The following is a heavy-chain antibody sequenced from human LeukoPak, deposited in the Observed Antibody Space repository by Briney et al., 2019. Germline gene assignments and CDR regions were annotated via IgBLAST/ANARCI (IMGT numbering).Heavy chain of an antibody. J-gene: IGHJ4*02. CDR2: IYYSGST. V-gene: IGHV4-59*07. CDR3: ARGYCSGGSCHTEDY. CDR1: GGSIYIYY. Sequence: SDTLSLTCTLSGGSIYIYYGSGLPDPPGEGREGIGYIYYSGSTNYNPSLKSRVTISVDTSKNQFSLKLSSVTAADTAVYYCARGYCSGGSCHTEDYWGQGTLVTVSS. D-gene: IGHD2-15*01.